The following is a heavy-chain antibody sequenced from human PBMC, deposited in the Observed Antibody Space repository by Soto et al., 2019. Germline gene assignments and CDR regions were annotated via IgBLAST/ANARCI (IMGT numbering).Heavy chain of an antibody. D-gene: IGHD2-15*01. CDR3: ATFVVVAATDYFDY. J-gene: IGHJ4*02. Sequence: GTSVKVSCKASGYTFTSYGISWVRQAPGQGLEWMGWISAYNGNTNYAQKLQGRVTMTTDTSTSTAYMELRSLRSDDTAVYYCATFVVVAATDYFDYWGQGTQVTVSS. CDR1: GYTFTSYG. V-gene: IGHV1-18*01. CDR2: ISAYNGNT.